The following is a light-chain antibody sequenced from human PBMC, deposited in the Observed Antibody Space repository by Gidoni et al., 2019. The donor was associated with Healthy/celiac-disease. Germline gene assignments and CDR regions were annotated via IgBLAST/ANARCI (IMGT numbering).Light chain of an antibody. CDR1: ISAVGGSNL. CDR2: EGS. V-gene: IGLV2-23*01. J-gene: IGLJ1*01. Sequence: QSALTQPASVSGSPGQSITISCTGTISAVGGSNLGSWYQQHPGKAPKLMIYEGSKRPSGVSNRFSCSKSGNTASLTISGLQAEDEADYCCCAYAGSSTYVFGTGTKVTVL. CDR3: CAYAGSSTYV.